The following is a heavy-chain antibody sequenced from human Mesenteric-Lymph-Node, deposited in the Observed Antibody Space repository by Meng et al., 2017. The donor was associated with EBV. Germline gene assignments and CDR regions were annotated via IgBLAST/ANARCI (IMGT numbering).Heavy chain of an antibody. CDR3: ARSAGGDYFDY. V-gene: IGHV4-30-2*01. Sequence: QLHLQESGSGLVRPSQTLSLTCAVSGGSIISGGYSWSCIRQAPGKGLEWIGFIYHSGTTYLNPSLRSRVNLSVDTSKNQFSLNLRSVSAADTAIYYCARSAGGDYFDYWGQGTLATVSS. CDR2: IYHSGTT. J-gene: IGHJ4*02. D-gene: IGHD1-26*01. CDR1: GGSIISGGYS.